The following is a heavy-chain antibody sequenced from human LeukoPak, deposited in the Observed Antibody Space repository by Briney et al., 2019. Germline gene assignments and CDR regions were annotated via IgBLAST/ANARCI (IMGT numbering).Heavy chain of an antibody. CDR3: AKDVNSSGYYLGFDY. CDR2: ISGGGDK. V-gene: IGHV3-23*01. J-gene: IGHJ4*02. D-gene: IGHD3-22*01. CDR1: GFTFSIYW. Sequence: GGSLRLSCAASGFTFSIYWMSWVRQAPGKGLEWVTTISGGGDKQYADHVKGRFTVSRDDSKNTLYLQMNSLRAEDTALYYCAKDVNSSGYYLGFDYWGQGTLVTVSS.